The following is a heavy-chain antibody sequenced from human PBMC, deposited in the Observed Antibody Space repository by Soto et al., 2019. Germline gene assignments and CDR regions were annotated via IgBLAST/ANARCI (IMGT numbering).Heavy chain of an antibody. J-gene: IGHJ6*03. CDR2: ISSSSSYI. Sequence: GGSLRLSCAASGFTFSSYSMNWVRQAPGKGLEWVSSISSSSSYIYYADSVKGRFTISRDNAKNSLYLQMNSLRAEDTAVYYCAATGWVLCSGGSCTPGYYYYMDVWGKGTTVTVSS. CDR1: GFTFSSYS. V-gene: IGHV3-21*01. CDR3: AATGWVLCSGGSCTPGYYYYMDV. D-gene: IGHD2-15*01.